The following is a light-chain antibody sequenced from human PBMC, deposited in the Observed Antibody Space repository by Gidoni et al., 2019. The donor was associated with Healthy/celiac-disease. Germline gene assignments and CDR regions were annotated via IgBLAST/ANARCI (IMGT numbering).Light chain of an antibody. CDR2: GPS. V-gene: IGKV3-20*01. Sequence: ETVLPQSPVPLYLSPWERATLTCRASLNLNSNSLHWYQQKPGQAPRLLIYGPSSRATGISDRFSGSGSGTDFTLTISRLEPGDSAVYYCQQYSSLTWTFGQGTKVEVK. CDR1: LNLNSNS. J-gene: IGKJ1*01. CDR3: QQYSSLTWT.